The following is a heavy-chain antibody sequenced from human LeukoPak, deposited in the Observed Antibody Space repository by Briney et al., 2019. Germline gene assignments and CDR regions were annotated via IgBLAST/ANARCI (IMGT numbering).Heavy chain of an antibody. CDR2: INYSGNT. D-gene: IGHD3-10*01. CDR3: ARQWLGPRLSGTSNNWFDP. J-gene: IGHJ5*02. V-gene: IGHV4-59*08. Sequence: SETLSLTCTVSGDSLSTDYSAWLRQPPGKGLEWIGHINYSGNTNYSPSLKSRVTISVDTPNNHFSLKLSSVTAADTAVYYCARQWLGPRLSGTSNNWFDPWGQGTLVTVSS. CDR1: GDSLSTDY.